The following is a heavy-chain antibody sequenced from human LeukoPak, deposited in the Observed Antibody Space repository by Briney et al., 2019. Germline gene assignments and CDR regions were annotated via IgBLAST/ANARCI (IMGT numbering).Heavy chain of an antibody. D-gene: IGHD6-19*01. CDR2: ISSGGGTK. V-gene: IGHV3-48*03. CDR1: GFTFSSYE. Sequence: GGSLRLSCVASGFTFSSYEMYWVRQAPGKGLEWVSYISSGGGTKHYADSVKGRFTTSRDDAKSSLYLWMNSLRVEDTAVYYCTKLAVASPDSWGQVTPVTGSS. J-gene: IGHJ4*02. CDR3: TKLAVASPDS.